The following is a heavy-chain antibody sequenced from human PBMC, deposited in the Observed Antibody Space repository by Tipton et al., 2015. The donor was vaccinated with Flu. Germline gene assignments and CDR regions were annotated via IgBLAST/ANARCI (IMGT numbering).Heavy chain of an antibody. J-gene: IGHJ4*02. CDR1: GYSISSGYY. D-gene: IGHD3-10*01. Sequence: TLSLTCTVSGYSISSGYYWGWIRQPPGKGLEWIGSIFHGGSTYYNPTLKSRVTISVDTSKNQYSLKLSSVTAADTAVYYCATYYYVSGTQSAFDYWGQGTLVTVSS. CDR3: ATYYYVSGTQSAFDY. V-gene: IGHV4-38-2*02. CDR2: IFHGGST.